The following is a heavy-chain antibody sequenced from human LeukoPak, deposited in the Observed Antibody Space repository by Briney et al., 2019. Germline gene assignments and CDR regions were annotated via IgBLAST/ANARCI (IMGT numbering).Heavy chain of an antibody. CDR2: IRSKAYGGTT. V-gene: IGHV3-49*04. J-gene: IGHJ6*02. D-gene: IGHD5-18*01. Sequence: GSLRLSCTASGFTFGDHAMSWVRQAPGKGLEWVSFIRSKAYGGTTEYAASVKGRFTISRDDSKSIAYLQMNSLKTEDTAVYYCTRGPIQIWLYYGMDVWGQGTTVTVSS. CDR1: GFTFGDHA. CDR3: TRGPIQIWLYYGMDV.